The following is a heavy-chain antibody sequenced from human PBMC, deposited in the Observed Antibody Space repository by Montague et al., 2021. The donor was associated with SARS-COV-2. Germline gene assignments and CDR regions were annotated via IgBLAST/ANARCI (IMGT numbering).Heavy chain of an antibody. J-gene: IGHJ6*02. CDR3: ARDTSQRTPDTNMGYYNYDGMDI. D-gene: IGHD5-18*01. CDR1: GGSISSGGYY. V-gene: IGHV4-31*03. CDR2: IYYSGST. Sequence: TLSLTCTVSGGSISSGGYYWSWIRQHPGKGLEWIGYIYYSGSTYYNPSLKSRVTISVDTSKNQFSLKLSSVTAADTAVYYCARDTSQRTPDTNMGYYNYDGMDIWGQGTTVTVSS.